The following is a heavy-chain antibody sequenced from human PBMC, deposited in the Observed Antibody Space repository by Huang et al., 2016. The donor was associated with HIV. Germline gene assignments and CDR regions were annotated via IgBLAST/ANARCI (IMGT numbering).Heavy chain of an antibody. V-gene: IGHV1-46*01. Sequence: QVQLVQSGAEVKKPGASVKVSCKASGYAFTSYYMHWVRQAPGQGLEWMGIINPSEGSTSYAQKFQGRVTTTRDTSTNTVFMELSSLRSEDTAVYYCARDRDFYDSSGYWGFNYFDYWGQGTLATVSS. D-gene: IGHD3-22*01. J-gene: IGHJ4*02. CDR2: INPSEGST. CDR1: GYAFTSYY. CDR3: ARDRDFYDSSGYWGFNYFDY.